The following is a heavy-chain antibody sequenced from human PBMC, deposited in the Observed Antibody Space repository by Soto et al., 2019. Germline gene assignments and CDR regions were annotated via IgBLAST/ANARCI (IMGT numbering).Heavy chain of an antibody. CDR2: INHSGST. Sequence: SETLSLTCAVYGGSFSGYYWSWIRQPPGKGLEWMGEINHSGSTNYNPSLKSRVTISVDTSKNQFSLKLSSVTAADTAVYYCARHYYSSSPNWFDPWGQGTLVTVSS. J-gene: IGHJ5*02. CDR3: ARHYYSSSPNWFDP. D-gene: IGHD6-6*01. V-gene: IGHV4-34*01. CDR1: GGSFSGYY.